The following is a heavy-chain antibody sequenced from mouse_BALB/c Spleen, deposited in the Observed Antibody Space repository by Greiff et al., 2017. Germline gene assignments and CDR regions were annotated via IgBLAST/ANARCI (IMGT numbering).Heavy chain of an antibody. CDR3: AREEGNMIAFYAMDY. V-gene: IGHV1-63*02. CDR1: GYTFTNYW. D-gene: IGHD2-4*01. CDR2: IYPGGGYT. J-gene: IGHJ4*01. Sequence: VQLQQSGAELVRPGTSVKISCKASGYTFTNYWLGWVKQRPGHGLEWIGDIYPGGGYTNYNEKFKGKATLTADTSSSTAYMQLSSLTSEDSAVYFCAREEGNMIAFYAMDYWGQGTSVTVSS.